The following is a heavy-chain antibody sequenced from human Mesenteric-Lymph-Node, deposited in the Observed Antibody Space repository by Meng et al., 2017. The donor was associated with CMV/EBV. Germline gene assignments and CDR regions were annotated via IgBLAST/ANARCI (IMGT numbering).Heavy chain of an antibody. CDR3: ASLTTVVTPFDY. V-gene: IGHV3-11*01. Sequence: GESLKISCAAFGFTFSDYYMTWIRQAPGKGLQWVSYISSSGYTIYYADSVKGRFTISRDNAKNSLYLQMNSLRAEDTAVYYCASLTTVVTPFDYWGQGTLVTVSS. CDR2: ISSSGYTI. CDR1: GFTFSDYY. J-gene: IGHJ4*02. D-gene: IGHD4-23*01.